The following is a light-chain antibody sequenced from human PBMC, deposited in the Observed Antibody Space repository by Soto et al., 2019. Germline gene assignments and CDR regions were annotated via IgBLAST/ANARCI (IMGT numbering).Light chain of an antibody. CDR2: ANN. J-gene: IGLJ3*02. CDR3: AAWDDSLTGRV. Sequence: QSVLTQPPSASGTPGQRVTISCSGSGSNVGTSYVYWYQQLPGTAPKLLIYANNQRPSGVPDRFSGSKSGTSASLAISGLQSEDEADYYCAAWDDSLTGRVFGGETKLTVL. V-gene: IGLV1-47*01. CDR1: GSNVGTSY.